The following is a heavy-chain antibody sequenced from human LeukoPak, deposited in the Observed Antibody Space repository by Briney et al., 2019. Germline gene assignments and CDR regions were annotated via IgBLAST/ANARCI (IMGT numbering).Heavy chain of an antibody. CDR1: GYTFTSYG. J-gene: IGHJ5*02. V-gene: IGHV7-4-1*02. CDR3: ARIRIGQQLDVNWFDP. Sequence: GASVKVSCKASGYTFTSYGITWVRQAPGQGLEWMGWINTNTGNPTYAQGFTGRFVFSLDTSVSTAYLQISSLKAEDTAVYYCARIRIGQQLDVNWFDPWGQGTLVTVSS. CDR2: INTNTGNP. D-gene: IGHD6-13*01.